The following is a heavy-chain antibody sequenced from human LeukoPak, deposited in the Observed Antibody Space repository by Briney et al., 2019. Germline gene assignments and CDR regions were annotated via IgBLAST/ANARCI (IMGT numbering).Heavy chain of an antibody. J-gene: IGHJ2*01. D-gene: IGHD2-15*01. Sequence: SQTLSLSCIVSSGSISSGGYYWSWIRQHPGKGLEWIGYISHSGGTLYNPSLKSRVMISLDTSKNQFSLKLTSVTAADTAVYYCARDGGSRGYRYFDLWGRGTLVTVSS. CDR2: ISHSGGT. CDR3: ARDGGSRGYRYFDL. CDR1: SGSISSGGYY. V-gene: IGHV4-31*03.